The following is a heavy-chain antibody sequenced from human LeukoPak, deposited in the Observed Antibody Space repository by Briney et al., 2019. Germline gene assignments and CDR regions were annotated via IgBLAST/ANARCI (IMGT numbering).Heavy chain of an antibody. CDR1: GYTFTGYY. Sequence: ASVKVSCKASGYTFTGYYIHWVRQAPGQGLEWMGWINPNSGVKNYAQKFQGRVTMTRDTSISTAYMVLSRLRSDDTAVYYCAREARAGNYYYGMDVWGQGTTVTVSS. J-gene: IGHJ6*02. V-gene: IGHV1-2*02. D-gene: IGHD6-13*01. CDR2: INPNSGVK. CDR3: AREARAGNYYYGMDV.